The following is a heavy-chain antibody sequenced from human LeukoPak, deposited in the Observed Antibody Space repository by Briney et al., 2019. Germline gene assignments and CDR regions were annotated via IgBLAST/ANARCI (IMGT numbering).Heavy chain of an antibody. CDR1: GVSMSSYY. CDR3: ARDVEYLDY. V-gene: IGHV4-59*01. J-gene: IGHJ4*02. Sequence: SETLSLTCTASGVSMSSYYWSWIRQPPGKGLEWIAYMHNNGNSNYNPSLKSRVTISVDTFKNQFSLKLSSVTAADTAVYYCARDVEYLDYWGQGTLVTVSS. D-gene: IGHD3-9*01. CDR2: MHNNGNS.